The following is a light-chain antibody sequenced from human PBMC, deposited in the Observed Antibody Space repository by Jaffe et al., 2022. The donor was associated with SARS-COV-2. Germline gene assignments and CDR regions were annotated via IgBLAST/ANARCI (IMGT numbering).Light chain of an antibody. Sequence: QSALTQPPSASGSPGQSVTISCTGTSSDVGGYNFVSWYQQHPGEVPKLMIYEVSKRPSGVPDRFSGSKSGNTASLTVSGLQAEDEGDYYCSSYAGSNTVVFGGGTKLTVL. CDR3: SSYAGSNTVV. V-gene: IGLV2-8*01. J-gene: IGLJ2*01. CDR2: EVS. CDR1: SSDVGGYNF.